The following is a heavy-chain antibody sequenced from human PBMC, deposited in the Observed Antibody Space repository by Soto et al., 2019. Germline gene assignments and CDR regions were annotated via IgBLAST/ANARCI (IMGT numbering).Heavy chain of an antibody. V-gene: IGHV4-4*02. J-gene: IGHJ4*02. CDR2: IYHSGST. Sequence: NPYIRRAVHHGCLGRSARWCWVCRFTGKGLEWIGEIYHSGSTNYNPSLKSRVTISVDKSKNQFSLKLSTVTAADTAVYYCARGLDSSGYYTTRIYFDYWGQGTLVTV. D-gene: IGHD3-22*01. CDR1: HGCLGRSAR. CDR3: ARGLDSSGYYTTRIYFDY.